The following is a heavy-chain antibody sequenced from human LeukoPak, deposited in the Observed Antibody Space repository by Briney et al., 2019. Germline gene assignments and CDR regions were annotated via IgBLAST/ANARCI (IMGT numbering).Heavy chain of an antibody. CDR2: ISGSGVNT. V-gene: IGHV3-23*01. CDR1: GFTFSSYA. Sequence: PGGSLRLSCAASGFTFSSYAMSWVRQAPGKGLEWVSAISGSGVNTYYADSVRGRFTISRDNSKNTVYLQMNSLRAEDTAVYYCVRQQTPHGNFDYWGQGTLVTVSS. CDR3: VRQQTPHGNFDY. D-gene: IGHD1-1*01. J-gene: IGHJ4*02.